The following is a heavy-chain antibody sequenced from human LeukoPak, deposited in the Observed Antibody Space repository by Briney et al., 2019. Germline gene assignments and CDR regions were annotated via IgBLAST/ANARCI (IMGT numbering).Heavy chain of an antibody. Sequence: GGSLRLSCTASGFTFSTYAMHWVRQAPGKGLEWVAVIWNDGGDKYYADPVKGRFTISRDNSKNTLYLQMNSLRAEDTAVYYCARDLSRNWFDPWGQGTLVTVSS. CDR2: IWNDGGDK. V-gene: IGHV3-33*01. J-gene: IGHJ5*02. CDR1: GFTFSTYA. CDR3: ARDLSRNWFDP.